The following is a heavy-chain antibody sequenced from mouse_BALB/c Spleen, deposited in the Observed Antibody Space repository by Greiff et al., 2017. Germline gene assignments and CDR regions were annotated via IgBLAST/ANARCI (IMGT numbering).Heavy chain of an antibody. J-gene: IGHJ3*01. Sequence: EVQLVESGAELVKPGASVKLSCTASGFNIKDTYMHWVKQRPEQGLEWIGRIDPANGNTKYDPKFQGKATITADTSSNTAYLQLSSLTSEDTAVYYCALTATGFAYWGQGTLVTVSA. CDR2: IDPANGNT. V-gene: IGHV14-3*02. CDR3: ALTATGFAY. D-gene: IGHD1-2*01. CDR1: GFNIKDTY.